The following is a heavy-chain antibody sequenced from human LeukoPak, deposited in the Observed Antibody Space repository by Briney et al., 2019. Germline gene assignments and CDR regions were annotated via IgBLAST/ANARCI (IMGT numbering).Heavy chain of an antibody. CDR3: TREGVYTPDPSSYHRHAFDV. CDR2: IIPTLDVA. J-gene: IGHJ3*01. Sequence: ASVKVSCKASGYTFTSFGISWVRQAPGQGLEWMGWIIPTLDVANFAQKFKGRVTITADRSTNTAHLELSSLKSEDTAIYYCTREGVYTPDPSSYHRHAFDVWGKGTVVIVSS. D-gene: IGHD3-16*01. CDR1: GYTFTSFG. V-gene: IGHV1-69*10.